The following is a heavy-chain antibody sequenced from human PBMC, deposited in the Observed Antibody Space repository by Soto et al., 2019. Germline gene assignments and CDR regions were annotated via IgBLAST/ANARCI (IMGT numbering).Heavy chain of an antibody. CDR2: IYPGDSDT. CDR3: ARGLAVARGPVDY. D-gene: IGHD6-19*01. V-gene: IGHV5-51*01. CDR1: GYSCTKYW. Sequence: GESRKVSCKGSGYSCTKYWMCWVRQMPGKGLEWMGIIYPGDSDTRYSPSFQGQVTISADKSISTAYLQWSSLKASDTAMYYCARGLAVARGPVDYWGQGTLVTVSS. J-gene: IGHJ4*02.